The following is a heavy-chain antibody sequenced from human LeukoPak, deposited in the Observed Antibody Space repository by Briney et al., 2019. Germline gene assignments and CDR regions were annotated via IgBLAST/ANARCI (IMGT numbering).Heavy chain of an antibody. CDR2: INHSGST. CDR3: PCLTYYYMDV. D-gene: IGHD4/OR15-4a*01. V-gene: IGHV4-34*01. CDR1: GGSFSGYY. Sequence: PSETLSLTCAVYGGSFSGYYWSWIRQPPGKGLEWIGEINHSGSTNYNPSLKSRVTISVDTSKNQFSLKLSSVTAADTAVYYCPCLTYYYMDVWGKGTTVTVSS. J-gene: IGHJ6*03.